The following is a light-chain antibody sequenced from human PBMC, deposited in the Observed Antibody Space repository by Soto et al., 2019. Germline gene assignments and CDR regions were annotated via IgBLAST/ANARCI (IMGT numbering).Light chain of an antibody. V-gene: IGLV2-14*01. Sequence: QSALTQPASVSGSPGQSITISCTGTSSDVGGYNYVSWYQQHPGKAPKLMIYDVSNRPSGVSNRFSGSKSGNTAPLTISGLQAEDVADYYCSSYTSRRLYVFGTGTKLTVL. CDR1: SSDVGGYNY. CDR2: DVS. CDR3: SSYTSRRLYV. J-gene: IGLJ1*01.